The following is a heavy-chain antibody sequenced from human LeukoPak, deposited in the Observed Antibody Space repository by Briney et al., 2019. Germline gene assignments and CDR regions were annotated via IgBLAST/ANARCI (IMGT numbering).Heavy chain of an antibody. CDR2: IYTSGST. CDR1: GGSISSSSYY. Sequence: SETLSLTCTVSGGSISSSSYYWGWIRQPPGKGLEWIGRIYTSGSTNYNASLKSRVSMSVGTSKNQFSLKLSSVTAADTAVFYCARENSGSYREFDYWGQGTLVTVSS. V-gene: IGHV4-39*07. J-gene: IGHJ4*02. CDR3: ARENSGSYREFDY. D-gene: IGHD1-26*01.